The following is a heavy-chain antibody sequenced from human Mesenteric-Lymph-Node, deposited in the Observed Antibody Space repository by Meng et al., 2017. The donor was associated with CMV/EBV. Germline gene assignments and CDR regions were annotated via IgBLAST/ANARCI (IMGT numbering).Heavy chain of an antibody. V-gene: IGHV3-66*02. CDR1: GFTFGDYA. CDR3: TRGGSWFDP. CDR2: IYSGGDT. J-gene: IGHJ5*02. D-gene: IGHD3-10*01. Sequence: GGSLRLSCTTSGFTFGDYAVNWVRQAPGKGLEWVSLIYSGGDTHYADSVKGRFTISRDNSKNTLYLQMNSLRAEDTAVYYCTRGGSWFDPWGQGTLVTVSS.